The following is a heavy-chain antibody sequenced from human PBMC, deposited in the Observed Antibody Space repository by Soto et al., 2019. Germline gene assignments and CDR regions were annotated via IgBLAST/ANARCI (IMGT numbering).Heavy chain of an antibody. V-gene: IGHV3-72*01. Sequence: PGGSLRLSCAASGFTFSDHYMDWVRQAPGKGLEWVGRIRNKANSYTTEYAASAKGIFTISRDDSQSSLYLQMNSLKTEDTAVYYCSRAGILTTPYYFDYWGQGTLVTAPQ. CDR3: SRAGILTTPYYFDY. J-gene: IGHJ4*02. CDR1: GFTFSDHY. CDR2: IRNKANSYTT. D-gene: IGHD4-4*01.